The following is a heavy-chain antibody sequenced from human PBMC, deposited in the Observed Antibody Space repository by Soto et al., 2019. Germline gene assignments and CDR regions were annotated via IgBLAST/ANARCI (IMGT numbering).Heavy chain of an antibody. V-gene: IGHV4-31*03. J-gene: IGHJ4*02. CDR3: ARGHGYGGFCDY. CDR2: IYYSGST. Sequence: SETLSLTCTVSGGSISSGGYYWSWIRQHPGKGLEWIGYIYYSGSTYYNPSLKSRVTISVDTSKNQFSLKLSSVTAADTAVYYCARGHGYGGFCDYWGQGTLVTVSS. D-gene: IGHD3-16*01. CDR1: GGSISSGGYY.